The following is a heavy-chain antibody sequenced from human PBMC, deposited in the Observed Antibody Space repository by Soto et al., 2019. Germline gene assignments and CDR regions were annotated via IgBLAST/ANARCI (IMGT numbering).Heavy chain of an antibody. V-gene: IGHV3-23*01. D-gene: IGHD1-20*01. CDR2: ISGTGGNT. J-gene: IGHJ4*02. CDR1: GFTFSSYA. CDR3: VKAVYLLDFDY. Sequence: GGSLRLSCAASGFTFSSYAMTWVRQAPGKGLEWVSTISGTGGNTYYADSVKGRFTIARDNSKNTVYLQMNSLRAEDTAVYYCVKAVYLLDFDYWGQGTLVTVSS.